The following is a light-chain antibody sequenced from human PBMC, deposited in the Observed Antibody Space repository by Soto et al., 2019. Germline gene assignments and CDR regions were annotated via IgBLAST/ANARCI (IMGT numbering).Light chain of an antibody. Sequence: QSALTQPASVSGSPGQSITISCTGTSSDVGGYNYVSWYQQHPGKAPKLMIYDVSNRHSGVSNRFSGSKSGNTASLTISGLQADDEADDYCSSYTSSNTLVFGGGTQLTVL. J-gene: IGLJ2*01. CDR1: SSDVGGYNY. CDR3: SSYTSSNTLV. V-gene: IGLV2-14*01. CDR2: DVS.